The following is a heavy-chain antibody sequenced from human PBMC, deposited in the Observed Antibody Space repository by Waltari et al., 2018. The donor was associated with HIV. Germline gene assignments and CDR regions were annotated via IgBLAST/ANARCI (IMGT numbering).Heavy chain of an antibody. J-gene: IGHJ4*02. CDR1: GASISTTSYY. Sequence: QLQLQESGPGLVKPSETLSLTCTVSGASISTTSYYWACIRQPPWMGLDWIGSISYTGSTYQNPSLKSRVTISVDTSKNQFSLKLRSVTATDTGVYFCARQGPMWGRALGGFDLWGQGTLVPVSS. CDR3: ARQGPMWGRALGGFDL. CDR2: ISYTGST. V-gene: IGHV4-39*01. D-gene: IGHD3-10*01.